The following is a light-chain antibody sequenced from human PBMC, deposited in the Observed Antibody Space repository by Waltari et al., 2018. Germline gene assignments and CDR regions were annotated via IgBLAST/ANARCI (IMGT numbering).Light chain of an antibody. J-gene: IGKJ1*01. V-gene: IGKV3-20*01. CDR3: QKYESLPAT. Sequence: EIVLTQSPGTLSLSPGESATLSCRASQSIGIYLAWYQQKPGQAPRLLMYHASSRATGIPDRFSGSWSGTDVSLTISRLGAEDFAVYYCQKYESLPATFGQGTKVEIK. CDR2: HAS. CDR1: QSIGIY.